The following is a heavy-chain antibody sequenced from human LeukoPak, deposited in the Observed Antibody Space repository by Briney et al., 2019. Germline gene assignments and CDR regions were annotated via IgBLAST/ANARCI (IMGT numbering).Heavy chain of an antibody. CDR2: IYYSGST. J-gene: IGHJ4*02. CDR1: GGSISSGGYY. Sequence: SETLSLTCTVSGGSISSGGYYWSWIRQHPGKGLEWIGYIYYSGSTYYNPSLKSRVTISVDTSKNQFSLKLSSVTAADTAVYYCATTGDLRGYSYGTIFDYWDQGTLVTVSS. V-gene: IGHV4-31*03. CDR3: ATTGDLRGYSYGTIFDY. D-gene: IGHD5-18*01.